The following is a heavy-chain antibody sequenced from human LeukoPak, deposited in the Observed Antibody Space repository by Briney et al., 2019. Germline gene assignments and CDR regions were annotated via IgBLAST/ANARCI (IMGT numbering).Heavy chain of an antibody. CDR1: GYTFTSYG. CDR2: VSAYNGNT. Sequence: ASVKVSCKASGYTFTSYGMSWVRQAPGQGLEWIGWVSAYNGNTNSPQKLQGRVTMTTDTPTSTAYIELRSLRSDDTAVYYCARDSRSRSYINDYWGQGTLVTVSS. CDR3: ARDSRSRSYINDY. J-gene: IGHJ4*02. V-gene: IGHV1-18*01. D-gene: IGHD6-6*01.